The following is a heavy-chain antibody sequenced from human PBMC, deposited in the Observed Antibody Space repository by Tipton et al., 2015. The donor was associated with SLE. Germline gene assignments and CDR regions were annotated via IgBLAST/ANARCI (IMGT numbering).Heavy chain of an antibody. V-gene: IGHV4-61*09. CDR3: AKDISDTVTPDY. D-gene: IGHD4-17*01. J-gene: IGHJ4*02. CDR1: GGSISSGSYY. CDR2: IYTSGST. Sequence: TLSLTCTVSGGSISSGSYYWSWIRQPAGKGLEWIGYIYTSGSTNYNPSLKSRVTISVDTSKNQFSLKLSSVTAADTAVYYCAKDISDTVTPDYWGQGTLVTVSS.